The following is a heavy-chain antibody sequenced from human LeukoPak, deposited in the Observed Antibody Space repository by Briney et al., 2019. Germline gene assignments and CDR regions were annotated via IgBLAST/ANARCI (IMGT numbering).Heavy chain of an antibody. J-gene: IGHJ4*02. Sequence: SETLSLTCTVSGGSISSSRYYWGWIRQPPGKGLEWIGSIYYSGSTYYNPSLKSRVTISVDTSKKQFSLKLRSVTAADTAVYYCARGHSSGWYEYYFDYWGQGTLVTVSS. D-gene: IGHD6-19*01. CDR3: ARGHSSGWYEYYFDY. CDR2: IYYSGST. V-gene: IGHV4-39*07. CDR1: GGSISSSRYY.